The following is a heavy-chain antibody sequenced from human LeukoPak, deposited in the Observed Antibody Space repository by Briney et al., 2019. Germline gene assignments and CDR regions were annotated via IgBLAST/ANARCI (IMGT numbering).Heavy chain of an antibody. D-gene: IGHD6-6*01. J-gene: IGHJ6*02. V-gene: IGHV3-48*01. CDR2: ISSSSSTI. CDR1: GFTFSSYS. CDR3: AREDGAARPYYYYGMDV. Sequence: PGGSLRLSCAASGFTFSSYSMNWVRQAPGKGLEWVSYISSSSSTIYYADSVKGRFTISRDNAKNSLYLQMNSLRAEDTAVYYCAREDGAARPYYYYGMDVWGQGTTVTVSS.